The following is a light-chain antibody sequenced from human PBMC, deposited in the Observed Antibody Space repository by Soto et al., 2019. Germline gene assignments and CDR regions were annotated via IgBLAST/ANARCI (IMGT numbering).Light chain of an antibody. CDR1: QSLLHSDGKTY. V-gene: IGKV2D-29*01. CDR3: MQSIQLPRT. Sequence: DIVMTQTPLSLSVTPGQPASISCKSSQSLLHSDGKTYLYWYLQRSGQPPQLLIHEVSNRFSGVPDRFSGSGSGTDFPLEISRVEAEDVGIYYCMQSIQLPRTFGQGTKVAIK. J-gene: IGKJ1*01. CDR2: EVS.